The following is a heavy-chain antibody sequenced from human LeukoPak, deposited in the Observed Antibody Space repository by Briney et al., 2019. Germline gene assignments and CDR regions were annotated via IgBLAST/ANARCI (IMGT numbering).Heavy chain of an antibody. CDR3: ARDGIRATVTTVPYWYFDL. V-gene: IGHV1-69*13. Sequence: VKVSCNASGGPFSSYAISWVRQAPGQGLEWMGGIIPIFGTANYAQKFQGRVTVTTDESTSTAYMELSSLRSEDTAVYYCARDGIRATVTTVPYWYFDLWGRGTLVTVSS. CDR2: IIPIFGTA. D-gene: IGHD4-17*01. J-gene: IGHJ2*01. CDR1: GGPFSSYA.